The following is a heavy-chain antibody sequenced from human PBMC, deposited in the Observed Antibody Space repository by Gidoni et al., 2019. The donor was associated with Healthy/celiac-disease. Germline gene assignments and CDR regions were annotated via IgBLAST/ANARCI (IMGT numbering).Heavy chain of an antibody. CDR1: GGPLSSSNW. CDR2: IYHSGST. Sequence: QVQLQESGPGLVKPSGTLSLTCAVTGGPLSSSNWWSWVRQPPGKGLEWIGEIYHSGSTNYNPSLKSRVTISVDKSKNQFSLKLSSVTAADTAVYYCASQYYYGSGSLYYFDYWGQGTLVTVSS. J-gene: IGHJ4*02. D-gene: IGHD3-10*01. V-gene: IGHV4-4*02. CDR3: ASQYYYGSGSLYYFDY.